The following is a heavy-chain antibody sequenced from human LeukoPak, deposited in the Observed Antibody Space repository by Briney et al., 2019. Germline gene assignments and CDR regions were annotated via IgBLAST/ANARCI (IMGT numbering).Heavy chain of an antibody. V-gene: IGHV1-69*04. J-gene: IGHJ6*02. CDR1: GGTFSSYA. D-gene: IGHD6-13*01. Sequence: SVKVSCKASGGTFSSYAISWVRQAPGQGLEWMGRIIPILGIANYAQKFQGRVTITADKSTSTAYMELSSLRSEDTAVYYCARDRIAAAGTRATSDYYYGMDVWGQGTTVTVSS. CDR2: IIPILGIA. CDR3: ARDRIAAAGTRATSDYYYGMDV.